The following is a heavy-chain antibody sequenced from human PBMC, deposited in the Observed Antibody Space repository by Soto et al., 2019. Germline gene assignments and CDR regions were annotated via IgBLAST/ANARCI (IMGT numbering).Heavy chain of an antibody. CDR3: ARVLSVGYYFDY. CDR2: INHSGST. V-gene: IGHV4-34*01. CDR1: GGSFSGYY. J-gene: IGHJ4*02. D-gene: IGHD3-16*02. Sequence: SETLSLTCAVYGGSFSGYYWSWIRQPPGKGLEWIGEINHSGSTNYNPSLKSRVTISVDTSKNQFSLKLSSVTAADTAVYYCARVLSVGYYFDYWGQGTLVTVSS.